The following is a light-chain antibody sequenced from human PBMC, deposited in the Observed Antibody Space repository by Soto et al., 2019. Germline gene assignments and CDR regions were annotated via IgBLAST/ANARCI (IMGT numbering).Light chain of an antibody. CDR3: QQYNNWPPWT. V-gene: IGKV3-15*01. CDR1: QSVSSN. Sequence: EIVMTQSPATLSVSPGERATLSCRASQSVSSNLAWYQKKPGQAPRLIIYGASTRATGIPASFSGSGSGTEFTLTISSLQSEDCAVYYCQQYNNWPPWTFGQGNKVEI. CDR2: GAS. J-gene: IGKJ1*01.